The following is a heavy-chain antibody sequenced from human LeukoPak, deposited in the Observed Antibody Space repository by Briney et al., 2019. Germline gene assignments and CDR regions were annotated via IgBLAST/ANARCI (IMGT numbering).Heavy chain of an antibody. CDR3: ARPRITIFGVVIFGAFDI. CDR1: GYTFTSYD. V-gene: IGHV1-8*01. Sequence: ASVKVSCKASGYTFTSYDINWVRQATGQGLEWMGWMNPNSGNTGYAQKFQGRVTMTRDTSISTAYMELSRLRSDDTAVYYCARPRITIFGVVIFGAFDIWGQGTMVTVSS. CDR2: MNPNSGNT. D-gene: IGHD3-3*01. J-gene: IGHJ3*02.